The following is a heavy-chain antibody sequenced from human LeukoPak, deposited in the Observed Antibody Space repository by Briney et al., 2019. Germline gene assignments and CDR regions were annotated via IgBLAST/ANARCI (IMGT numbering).Heavy chain of an antibody. V-gene: IGHV4-34*01. CDR1: GGSFSGYS. CDR3: ARDMRMYSSSSPNRIFDY. D-gene: IGHD6-13*01. CDR2: FSHSGFP. Sequence: SETLSLTCAIYGGSFSGYSWTWIRQPPGKGLEWIGEFSHSGFPVYNPSLGGRVTISIDASKNQFSLKLSSVTAADTAVYYCARDMRMYSSSSPNRIFDYWGQGTLVTVSS. J-gene: IGHJ4*02.